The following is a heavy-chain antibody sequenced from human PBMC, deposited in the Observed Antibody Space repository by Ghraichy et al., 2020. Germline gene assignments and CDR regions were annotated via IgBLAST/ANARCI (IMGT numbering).Heavy chain of an antibody. J-gene: IGHJ4*02. CDR2: MSYDGSDT. CDR1: GFASTGYS. Sequence: GGSLRLSCVASGFASTGYSMYWVRQAPGKGLEWLAIMSYDGSDTYYADSVKGRFTISRDNYKNTVFLKMNSLRVEDTAVYYCAKDAARDYDSTIYLDSWGQGTTVTVSS. V-gene: IGHV3-30*18. D-gene: IGHD3-22*01. CDR3: AKDAARDYDSTIYLDS.